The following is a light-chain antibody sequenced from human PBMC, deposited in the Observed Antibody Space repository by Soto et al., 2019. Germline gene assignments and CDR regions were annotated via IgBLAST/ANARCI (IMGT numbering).Light chain of an antibody. CDR2: AVS. J-gene: IGLJ3*02. V-gene: IGLV2-14*03. CDR1: SSDVGSSNY. Sequence: QSALTQPASVSGSPGQSITISCTGTSSDVGSSNYVSWYQHHPGKAPQLIIFAVSDRPSGASHRFSGPKSGNTASLIISGLLAEDEAYYYCSSYTRGNSWVFGGGTKVTVL. CDR3: SSYTRGNSWV.